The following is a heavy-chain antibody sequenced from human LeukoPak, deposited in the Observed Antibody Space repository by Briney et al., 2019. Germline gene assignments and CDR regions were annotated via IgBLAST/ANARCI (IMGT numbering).Heavy chain of an antibody. D-gene: IGHD5-18*01. CDR2: IYPGDSET. CDR3: ARRRGYTDGLDH. J-gene: IGHJ4*02. CDR1: GYSFTSYW. V-gene: IGHV5-51*01. Sequence: GESLKISCEGSGYSFTSYWIGWVRQMPGKGLEWMGIIYPGDSETRYSPSFQGQVTISADKSTSTVFLQWNSLKASDTAIYYCARRRGYTDGLDHWGQGTLVTVSS.